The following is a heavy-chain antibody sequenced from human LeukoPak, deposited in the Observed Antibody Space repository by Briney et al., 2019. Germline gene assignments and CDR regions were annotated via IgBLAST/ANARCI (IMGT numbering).Heavy chain of an antibody. CDR2: FYDTGST. CDR3: AAYNSGHFDY. D-gene: IGHD1-1*01. V-gene: IGHV4-39*01. CDR1: GDSIDSNIYY. J-gene: IGHJ4*02. Sequence: PSESLSLTCTVSGDSIDSNIYYWAWLRQPPGKGLEWTGNFYDTGSTYYNPSVKSRVTISADPYKNQFSLKLSALTATDTAVYYCAAYNSGHFDYWGQGTLVTVSS.